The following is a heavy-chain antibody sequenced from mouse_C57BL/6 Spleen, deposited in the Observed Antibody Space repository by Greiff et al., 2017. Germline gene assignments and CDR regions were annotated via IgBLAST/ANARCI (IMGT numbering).Heavy chain of an antibody. J-gene: IGHJ2*01. CDR1: GYAFSSYW. D-gene: IGHD2-12*01. CDR3: AREGNCYDDDGFDY. CDR2: IYPGDGDT. Sequence: QVQLQQSGAELVKPGASVKISCKASGYAFSSYWMNWVKQRPGKGLEWIGQIYPGDGDTNYNGKFKGKATLTADKSSSTAYMQLISLTSEDSAVYFCAREGNCYDDDGFDYWGQGTTLTVSS. V-gene: IGHV1-80*01.